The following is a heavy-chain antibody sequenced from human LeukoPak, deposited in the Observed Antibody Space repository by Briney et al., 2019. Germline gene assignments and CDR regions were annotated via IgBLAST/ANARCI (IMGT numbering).Heavy chain of an antibody. CDR3: AKASLSSGYSYGYDY. Sequence: GGSLRLSCAASGFTFSSYAMSWVRQAPGKGLEWISGISGSGGSTYYADSVKGRFTISRDNSKNTLYLQMNSLRVEDTAVYYCAKASLSSGYSYGYDYWGQGTLVTVSS. CDR2: ISGSGGST. D-gene: IGHD5-18*01. V-gene: IGHV3-23*01. J-gene: IGHJ4*02. CDR1: GFTFSSYA.